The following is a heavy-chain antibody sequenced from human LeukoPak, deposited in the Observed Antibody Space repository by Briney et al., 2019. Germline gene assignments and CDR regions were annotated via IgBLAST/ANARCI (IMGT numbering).Heavy chain of an antibody. CDR3: ARHPTGGSTCLDY. Sequence: ASVKVSCKASGYTFTGYYMHWVRQAPGQGLEWMGWINLNSGGTKCAQKFQGRVTMTRDTSISTAYMEPSGLRSDDTALYYCARHPTGGSTCLDYWGQGTLVTVSS. V-gene: IGHV1-2*02. D-gene: IGHD2-8*02. J-gene: IGHJ4*02. CDR1: GYTFTGYY. CDR2: INLNSGGT.